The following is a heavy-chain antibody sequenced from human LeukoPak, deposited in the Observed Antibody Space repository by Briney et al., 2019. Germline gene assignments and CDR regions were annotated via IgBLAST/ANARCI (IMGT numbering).Heavy chain of an antibody. CDR1: GGSISSSNW. CDR3: ARHIASYDFWSGYPNWFDP. D-gene: IGHD3-3*01. J-gene: IGHJ5*02. V-gene: IGHV4-4*02. Sequence: SGTLSLTCAVSGGSISSSNWWSWVRQPPGKGLEWIGEIYHSGSTNYNPSLKSRVTISVDTSKNQFSLKLSSVTAADTAVYYCARHIASYDFWSGYPNWFDPWGQGTLVTVSS. CDR2: IYHSGST.